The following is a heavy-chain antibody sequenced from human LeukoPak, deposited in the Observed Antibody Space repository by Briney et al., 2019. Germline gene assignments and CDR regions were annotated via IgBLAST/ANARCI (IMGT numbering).Heavy chain of an antibody. Sequence: GGTLRLSCAASGFAFSTYAMTWVRQAPGKGLDWVSTVSGSGYNTYYAVSVKGRFTISRDNSKNTLHLQMNSLRTEDTAIYYCVRDLDWGAYDYWGQGTLVTVSS. V-gene: IGHV3-23*01. CDR2: VSGSGYNT. CDR3: VRDLDWGAYDY. J-gene: IGHJ4*02. CDR1: GFAFSTYA. D-gene: IGHD3-9*01.